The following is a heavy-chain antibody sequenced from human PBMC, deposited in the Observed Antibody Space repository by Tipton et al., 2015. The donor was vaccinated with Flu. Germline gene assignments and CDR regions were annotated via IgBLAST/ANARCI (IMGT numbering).Heavy chain of an antibody. J-gene: IGHJ4*02. CDR1: GYTFTGYY. CDR2: INPNSGGT. Sequence: QLVQSGAEVKKPGASVKVSCKASGYTFTGYYMHWVRQAPGQGLEWMGRINPNSGGTNYAQKFQGRVTMTRDTSISTAYMELSRLRSDDTAVYYCARDAYYYDSSGFDYWGQGTLVTVSS. CDR3: ARDAYYYDSSGFDY. D-gene: IGHD3-22*01. V-gene: IGHV1-2*06.